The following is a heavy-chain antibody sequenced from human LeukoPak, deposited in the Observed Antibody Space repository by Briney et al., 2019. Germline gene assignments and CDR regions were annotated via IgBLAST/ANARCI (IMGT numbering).Heavy chain of an antibody. CDR2: INHSGST. CDR3: ARGALAAIKGSTTGWLDP. V-gene: IGHV4-34*01. CDR1: GGSFSGYY. D-gene: IGHD2-2*01. Sequence: PSETLSLTCAVYGGSFSGYYWSWIRQPPGKGLEWIGEINHSGSTNYNPSLKSRVTISVDTSKNQFSLKLSSVTAADTAVYYCARGALAAIKGSTTGWLDPWGQGTLVTVSS. J-gene: IGHJ5*02.